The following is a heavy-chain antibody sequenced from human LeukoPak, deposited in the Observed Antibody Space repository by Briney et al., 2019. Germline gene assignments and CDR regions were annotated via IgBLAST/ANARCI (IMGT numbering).Heavy chain of an antibody. J-gene: IGHJ4*02. CDR2: ITSSSNTI. CDR3: ARPSVTRYSAYDTYFFDY. CDR1: GFTFNDYY. V-gene: IGHV3-11*04. Sequence: GGSLRLSCAASGFTFNDYYMSWIRQATGKGLELVSYITSSSNTIYYADSVKGRFTISRDNAKNSLYLQMNSLRAEDTAIYYCARPSVTRYSAYDTYFFDYWGQGTLVTVSS. D-gene: IGHD5-12*01.